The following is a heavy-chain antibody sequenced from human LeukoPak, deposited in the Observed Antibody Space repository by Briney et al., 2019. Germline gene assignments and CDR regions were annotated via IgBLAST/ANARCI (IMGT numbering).Heavy chain of an antibody. CDR1: GDNIFSNSAA. D-gene: IGHD6-13*01. CDR3: AREATGIGRNWFDP. CDR2: TYYKSNWYN. Sequence: SQTLSLTCALSGDNIFSNSAAWNWIRQSPSRGLEWLGRTYYKSNWYNDYAVSVKGRITINPDTSKNQFSLQLNSVTPEDTAVYYCAREATGIGRNWFDPWGQGTLVIVSS. J-gene: IGHJ5*02. V-gene: IGHV6-1*01.